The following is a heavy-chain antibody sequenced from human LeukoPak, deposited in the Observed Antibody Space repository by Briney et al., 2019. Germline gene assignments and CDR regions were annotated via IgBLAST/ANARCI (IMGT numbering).Heavy chain of an antibody. CDR1: GFTFSSYA. J-gene: IGHJ6*02. V-gene: IGHV3-23*01. D-gene: IGHD3-10*01. Sequence: GGSLRLSCAASGFTFSSYAMSWVRQAPEKGLEWVSAISGSGGSTYYADSVKGRFTISRDNSKNTLYLQMNSLRAEDTAVYYCAKVPDYYGSGSYRNYYYYYGMDVWGQGTTVTVSS. CDR2: ISGSGGST. CDR3: AKVPDYYGSGSYRNYYYYYGMDV.